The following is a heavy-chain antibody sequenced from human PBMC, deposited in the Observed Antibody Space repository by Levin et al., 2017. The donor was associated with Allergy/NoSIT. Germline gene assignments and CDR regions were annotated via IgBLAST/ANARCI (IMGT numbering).Heavy chain of an antibody. Sequence: LSLTCAASGFTFSSYSMNWVRQAPGKGLEWVSSISSSSSYIYYADSVKGRFTISRDNAKNSLYLQMNSLRAEDTAVYYCARVRGDYNFPDAFDSWGQGTMVTVSS. D-gene: IGHD4-17*01. V-gene: IGHV3-21*01. CDR1: GFTFSSYS. J-gene: IGHJ3*02. CDR2: ISSSSSYI. CDR3: ARVRGDYNFPDAFDS.